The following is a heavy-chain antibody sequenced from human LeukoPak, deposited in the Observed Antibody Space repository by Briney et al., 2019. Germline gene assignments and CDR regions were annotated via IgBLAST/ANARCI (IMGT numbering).Heavy chain of an antibody. D-gene: IGHD3-16*01. J-gene: IGHJ4*02. V-gene: IGHV4-4*07. CDR1: GYSISSGYY. Sequence: SETLSLTCTVSGYSISSGYYWSWIRQPAGNGLEWIGRIYTSGSTNYNPSLKSRVTMSVDTSKNQFSLKLSSVTAADTAVYYCARDGAQGLFDYWGQGTLVTVSS. CDR3: ARDGAQGLFDY. CDR2: IYTSGST.